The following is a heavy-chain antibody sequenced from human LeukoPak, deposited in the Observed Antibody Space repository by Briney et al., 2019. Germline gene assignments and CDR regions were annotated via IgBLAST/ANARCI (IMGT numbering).Heavy chain of an antibody. CDR3: ARGQETGPAAGNPYYYGMDV. CDR2: ISTHSGNT. V-gene: IGHV1-18*01. CDR1: GYTFTSYG. J-gene: IGHJ6*02. Sequence: ASVKVSCKASGYTFTSYGISWVRQAPGQGLEWMGWISTHSGNTNYAQKLQGRVSMTTDTSTSTTYMELRSLRSDDTAVYYCARGQETGPAAGNPYYYGMDVWGQGTTVTVSS. D-gene: IGHD6-13*01.